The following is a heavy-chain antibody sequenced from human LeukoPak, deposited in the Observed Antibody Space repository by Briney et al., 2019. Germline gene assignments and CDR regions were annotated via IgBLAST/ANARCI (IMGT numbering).Heavy chain of an antibody. CDR2: IYPGDSDT. CDR1: GYNFTNYW. V-gene: IGHV5-51*01. Sequence: GESLKISCKGSGYNFTNYWIGWVRQTPGKGLEWMGIIYPGDSDTRYSPSFQGQVTISADKSIKTAYLQWSSLKASDTAMYYCARPYFDSSGYYFDYWGQGTLVTVSS. D-gene: IGHD3-22*01. J-gene: IGHJ4*02. CDR3: ARPYFDSSGYYFDY.